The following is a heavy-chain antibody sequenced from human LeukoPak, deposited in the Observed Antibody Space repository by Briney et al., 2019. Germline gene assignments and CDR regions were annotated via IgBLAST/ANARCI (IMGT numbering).Heavy chain of an antibody. V-gene: IGHV4-39*01. CDR3: ARQVGATTLIDS. D-gene: IGHD1-26*01. CDR1: AGSISSRNHS. Sequence: KSSETLSLTCTVSAGSISSRNHSWGWIRQPPGKGLEWIGSIYLIGTNYSNPSLKSRVTISVDTSKNQLSLKLRSVTAADTALYYCARQVGATTLIDSWGQGTLVTVSS. CDR2: IYLIGTN. J-gene: IGHJ4*02.